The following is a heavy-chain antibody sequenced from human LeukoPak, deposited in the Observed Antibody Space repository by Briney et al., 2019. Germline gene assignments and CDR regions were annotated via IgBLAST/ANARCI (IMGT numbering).Heavy chain of an antibody. Sequence: ASVKVSCKASGYTFTNHGVSWVRQAPGQGLEWVGWISTDNGDTNYAQKLQGRVTMTTDTSTSTAYMELRSLRADDTAVYFCARGGYQLPPFDPWGQGTLVIVSS. CDR3: ARGGYQLPPFDP. CDR1: GYTFTNHG. V-gene: IGHV1-18*01. D-gene: IGHD2-2*01. CDR2: ISTDNGDT. J-gene: IGHJ5*02.